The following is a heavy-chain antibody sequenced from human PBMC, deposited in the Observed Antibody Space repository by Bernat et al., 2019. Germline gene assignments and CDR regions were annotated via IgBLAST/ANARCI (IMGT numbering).Heavy chain of an antibody. Sequence: CSASTVTFGHSYMSWLRQAPRKGLEWISYITGGGIAMYYADSVKGRFIISRDNAKNSMFLEMNRLRVEDTAVYYWARTRGRGFFDIWGQGTLV. D-gene: IGHD3-10*01. CDR3: ARTRGRGFFDI. V-gene: IGHV3-11*01. CDR1: TVTFGHSY. J-gene: IGHJ3*02. CDR2: ITGGGIAM.